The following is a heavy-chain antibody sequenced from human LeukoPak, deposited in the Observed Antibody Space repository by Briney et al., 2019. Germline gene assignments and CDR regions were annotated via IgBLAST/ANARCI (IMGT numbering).Heavy chain of an antibody. J-gene: IGHJ4*02. CDR3: ARALTVGPFDY. V-gene: IGHV1-69*05. D-gene: IGHD4-17*01. Sequence: SVKASCKASGVTFSRYAISRVRQAPGQRLVWMGGIIPIFGTANYAQKFQGRVTITTDASKSTAYMELSSLRSEDTAVYYCARALTVGPFDYWGQGALVTVSS. CDR2: IIPIFGTA. CDR1: GVTFSRYA.